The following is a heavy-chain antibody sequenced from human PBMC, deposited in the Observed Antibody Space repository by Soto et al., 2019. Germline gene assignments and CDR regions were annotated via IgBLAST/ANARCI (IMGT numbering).Heavy chain of an antibody. Sequence: AASVKVSCKASGYTFTSYDINWVRQATGQGLEWMGWMNPNSGNTGYAQKFQGRVTMTRNTSISTAYMELSSLRSEDTAVYYCARGRKGAGRRWFDPSGQGTLVTLSS. CDR2: MNPNSGNT. CDR3: ARGRKGAGRRWFDP. J-gene: IGHJ5*02. CDR1: GYTFTSYD. V-gene: IGHV1-8*01.